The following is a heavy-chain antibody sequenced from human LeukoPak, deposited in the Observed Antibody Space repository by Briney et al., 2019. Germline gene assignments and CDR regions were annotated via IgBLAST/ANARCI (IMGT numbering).Heavy chain of an antibody. CDR3: ARSLTPGERNAFNI. CDR2: INWSGDNI. Sequence: PGRSLRLSCAASGFNFYNYAMYWVRQAPGKGLEWVSGINWSGDNIAYADSVRGRFTISRDNAKNSLYLQMGSLRTEDMAVYYCARSLTPGERNAFNIWGQGTMVTVSS. CDR1: GFNFYNYA. D-gene: IGHD1-14*01. V-gene: IGHV3-9*03. J-gene: IGHJ3*02.